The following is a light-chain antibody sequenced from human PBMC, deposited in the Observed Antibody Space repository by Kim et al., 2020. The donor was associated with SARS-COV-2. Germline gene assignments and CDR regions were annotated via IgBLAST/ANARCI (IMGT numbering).Light chain of an antibody. J-gene: IGLJ1*01. CDR2: EDN. V-gene: IGLV6-57*03. CDR1: SGSVGSNY. Sequence: KTVTIPCTRSSGSVGSNYVQWYQQRPGSAPTTVIYEDNQRPSGVPDRFSGSSDTSSNSASLTISGLTTEDEADYYCQSYDNNNPFIFGAGTKVTVL. CDR3: QSYDNNNPFI.